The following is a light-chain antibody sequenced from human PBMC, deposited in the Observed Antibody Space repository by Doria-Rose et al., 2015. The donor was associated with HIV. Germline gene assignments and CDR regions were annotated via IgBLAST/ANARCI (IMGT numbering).Light chain of an antibody. CDR2: GKN. Sequence: GQTVRITCQGDSLRNYYASWYQQKPGQAPVLVIYGKNNRPSGIPDRFSGSSSGNTASLTITGAQAEDEADYYCNSRDSSANLWVFGGGTKLTVL. J-gene: IGLJ3*02. CDR3: NSRDSSANLWV. V-gene: IGLV3-19*01. CDR1: SLRNYY.